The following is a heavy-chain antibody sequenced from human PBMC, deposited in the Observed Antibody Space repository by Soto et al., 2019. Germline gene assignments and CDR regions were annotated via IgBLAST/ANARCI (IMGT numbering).Heavy chain of an antibody. CDR3: AEAGIRYTVPVSAFLVNRSSDL. CDR2: VFYTGFT. CDR1: GGSISGSYYY. J-gene: IGHJ2*01. D-gene: IGHD3-9*01. V-gene: IGHV4-39*01. Sequence: PSETLSLTCAVSGGSISGSYYYWGRHRQSPGKGPEWIGSVFYTGFTSYNPSLESRVSVSVDTSQNQFSLKVSGVSAADTAVYYQAEAGIRYTVPVSAFLVNRSSDL.